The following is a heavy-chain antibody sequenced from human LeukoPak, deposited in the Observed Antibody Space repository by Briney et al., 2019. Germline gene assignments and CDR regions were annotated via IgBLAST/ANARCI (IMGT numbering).Heavy chain of an antibody. CDR2: ISNSGST. CDR1: GGAITSHY. V-gene: IGHV4-59*11. J-gene: IGHJ6*03. D-gene: IGHD2-15*01. Sequence: SETLSLTCTVSGGAITSHYCNWIRQSPVKGLEWIGDISNSGSTSYNPSLKSRLTVSIDTSKNQFSLKLSSVTAADTAVYYCGRDALVGYFSYYYMDVWGKGTTVTVSS. CDR3: GRDALVGYFSYYYMDV.